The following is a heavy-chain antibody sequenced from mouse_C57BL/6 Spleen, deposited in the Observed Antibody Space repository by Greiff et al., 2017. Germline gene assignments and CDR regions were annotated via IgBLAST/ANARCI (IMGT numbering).Heavy chain of an antibody. V-gene: IGHV5-4*01. J-gene: IGHJ4*01. CDR2: ISDGGSYT. Sequence: EVQLVESGGGLVKPGGSLKLSCAASGFTFSSYAMSWVRQTPEKRLAWVATISDGGSYTYYPDNVKGRFTISRDNAKNNLYLQMSHLKSEDTAMYYCARDSKGYYSKGAYAMDYWGQGTSVTVSS. D-gene: IGHD2-12*01. CDR1: GFTFSSYA. CDR3: ARDSKGYYSKGAYAMDY.